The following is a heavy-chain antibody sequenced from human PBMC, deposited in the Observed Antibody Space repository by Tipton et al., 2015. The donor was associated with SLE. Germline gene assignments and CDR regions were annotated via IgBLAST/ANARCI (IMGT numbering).Heavy chain of an antibody. CDR1: GGSISSSSYY. CDR2: IYYSGST. D-gene: IGHD3-16*01. Sequence: LRLSCTVSGGSISSSSYYWSWIRQPPGKGLEWIGYIYYSGSTNYNPSLKSRVTISVDTSKNQFSLKLRSVTAADTAVYYCARQKLRSPLFDYWGQGTLVTVSS. J-gene: IGHJ4*02. CDR3: ARQKLRSPLFDY. V-gene: IGHV4-61*01.